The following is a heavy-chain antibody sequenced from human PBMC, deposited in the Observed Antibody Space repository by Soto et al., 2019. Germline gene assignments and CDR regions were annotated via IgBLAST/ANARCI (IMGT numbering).Heavy chain of an antibody. V-gene: IGHV3-33*01. CDR2: IWYDGSNT. D-gene: IGHD3-9*01. CDR3: VRDHDPYFDGSYSFCFDY. CDR1: GFTFSRHG. Sequence: QVQLVESGGGVVQPGRSLRLSCAATGFTFSRHGMHWVRQSPGKGLEWVSGIWYDGSNTCYVDSVKGRFTISKDNSKNTLSLEMANLRAEDTTVYYSVRDHDPYFDGSYSFCFDYWGQGILVTVSS. J-gene: IGHJ4*02.